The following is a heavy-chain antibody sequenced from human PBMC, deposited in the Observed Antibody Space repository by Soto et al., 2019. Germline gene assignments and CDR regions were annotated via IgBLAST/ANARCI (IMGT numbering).Heavy chain of an antibody. V-gene: IGHV1-46*01. CDR1: GYTFTCYY. D-gene: IGHD3-22*01. CDR3: ARDVPYDSSGDYFDY. J-gene: IGHJ4*02. Sequence: GASVKVSCKASGYTFTCYYMHWVRQAPGQGLEWMGIINPSGGSTSYAQKFQGRVTMTRDTSTSTVYMELSSLRSEDTAVYYCARDVPYDSSGDYFDYWGQGTLVTVSS. CDR2: INPSGGST.